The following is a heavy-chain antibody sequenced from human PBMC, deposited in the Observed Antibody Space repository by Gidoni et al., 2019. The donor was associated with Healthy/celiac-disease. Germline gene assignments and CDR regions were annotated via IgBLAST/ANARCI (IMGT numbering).Heavy chain of an antibody. V-gene: IGHV4-39*07. CDR3: ARDETGAAAGFDAFDI. Sequence: GGSISSSSYYWGWIRQPPGKGLEWIGSIYYSGSTYYNPSLKSRVTRSVDTSKNQFSLKLSSVTAADTAVYYCARDETGAAAGFDAFDIWGQGTMVTVSS. D-gene: IGHD6-13*01. CDR1: GGSISSSSYY. J-gene: IGHJ3*02. CDR2: IYYSGST.